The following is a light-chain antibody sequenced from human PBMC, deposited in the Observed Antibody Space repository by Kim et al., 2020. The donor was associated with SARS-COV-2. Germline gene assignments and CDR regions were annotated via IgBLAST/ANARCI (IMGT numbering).Light chain of an antibody. Sequence: PGHTASITGSGYKVGVKYVSWYQQKPGHSPVVVIYQDNQRPSGIPERFSGSNSGNTATLTISGTQAMDEADYYCQAWDSSTHNYVFGAGTKVTVL. CDR1: KVGVKY. CDR2: QDN. CDR3: QAWDSSTHNYV. J-gene: IGLJ1*01. V-gene: IGLV3-1*01.